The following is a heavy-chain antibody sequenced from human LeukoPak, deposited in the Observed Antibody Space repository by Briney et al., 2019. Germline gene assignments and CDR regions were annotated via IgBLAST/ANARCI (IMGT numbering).Heavy chain of an antibody. V-gene: IGHV4-59*08. Sequence: PSETLSLTCTVSGGSISSDYWQWIRQPPGKGLDWIGYIYNSGSNNYNPSLKSRVTISIDTSKNQFSLKLTSVTAADTAVYYCATRGYWGQGTLVTVSS. D-gene: IGHD3-10*01. CDR3: ATRGY. J-gene: IGHJ4*02. CDR1: GGSISSDY. CDR2: IYNSGSN.